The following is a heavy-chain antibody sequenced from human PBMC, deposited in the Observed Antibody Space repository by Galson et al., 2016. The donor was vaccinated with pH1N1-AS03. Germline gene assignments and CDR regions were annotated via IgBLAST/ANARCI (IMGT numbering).Heavy chain of an antibody. J-gene: IGHJ4*02. Sequence: CAISGDSVSSHIDAWNWIRHSPSRGLEWLGRTYWRSKWYIDYALSLKSRITINPDTSKNQFSLNLTSVTAADTAVYYCASGVYCIGGRCYGVVDHWGQGTLVTVSS. CDR2: TYWRSKWYI. V-gene: IGHV6-1*01. CDR3: ASGVYCIGGRCYGVVDH. D-gene: IGHD2-15*01. CDR1: GDSVSSHIDA.